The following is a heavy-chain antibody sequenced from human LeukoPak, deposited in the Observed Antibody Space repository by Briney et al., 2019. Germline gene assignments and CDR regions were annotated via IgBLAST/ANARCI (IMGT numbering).Heavy chain of an antibody. CDR1: GFTVSRNY. J-gene: IGHJ4*02. CDR3: ARDFRRKPPAD. D-gene: IGHD1-14*01. CDR2: IYSGGNT. V-gene: IGHV3-66*01. Sequence: AGGSLRLSCAASGFTVSRNYMSWVRQAPGKGLECVSVIYSGGNTYYADSVKGRFTISRDNAKNSLYLQMNSLRAEDTAVYYCARDFRRKPPADWGQGTLVTVSS.